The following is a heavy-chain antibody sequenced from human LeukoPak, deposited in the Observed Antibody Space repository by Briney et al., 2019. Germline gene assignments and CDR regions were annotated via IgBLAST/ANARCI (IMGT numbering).Heavy chain of an antibody. V-gene: IGHV4-61*02. CDR2: IYSSGST. CDR3: ARDAYSPDVFDM. J-gene: IGHJ3*02. CDR1: GASISSGPHY. Sequence: KPSETLSLTCTVSGASISSGPHYWSWIRQPAGKGLEWIGRIYSSGSTNYNPSLERRVTISADTSNNQFSLTLHSVTAADTAVYYCARDAYSPDVFDMWGQGTMVTVSS. D-gene: IGHD4-11*01.